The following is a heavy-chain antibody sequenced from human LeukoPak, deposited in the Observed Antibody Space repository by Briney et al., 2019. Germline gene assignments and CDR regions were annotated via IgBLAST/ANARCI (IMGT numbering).Heavy chain of an antibody. Sequence: GRSLRLSCAASGFTFSSYAMSWVRQAPGKGLEWDSAISGSGGSTYYADSVKGRFTISRDNSKNTLYLQMNSLRAEDTAVYYCAKGEYSSGWPNYYYYYGMDVWGQGTTVTVSS. V-gene: IGHV3-23*01. J-gene: IGHJ6*02. D-gene: IGHD6-19*01. CDR3: AKGEYSSGWPNYYYYYGMDV. CDR2: ISGSGGST. CDR1: GFTFSSYA.